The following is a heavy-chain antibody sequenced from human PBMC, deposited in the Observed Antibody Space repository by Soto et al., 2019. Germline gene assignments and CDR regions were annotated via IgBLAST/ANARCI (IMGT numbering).Heavy chain of an antibody. CDR1: GFTFSDHY. Sequence: HPGGSLRLSCAASGFTFSDHYMDWVRQAPGKGLEWVGRTRNKANSYTTEYAASVKGRFTISRDDSKNSLYLQMNSLKTEDTAVYYCARDLYYGSDAFDIWRQGTMVTVSS. CDR3: ARDLYYGSDAFDI. V-gene: IGHV3-72*01. D-gene: IGHD3-10*01. CDR2: TRNKANSYTT. J-gene: IGHJ3*02.